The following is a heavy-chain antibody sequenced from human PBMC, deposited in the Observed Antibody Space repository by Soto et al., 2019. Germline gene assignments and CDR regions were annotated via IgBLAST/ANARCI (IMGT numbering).Heavy chain of an antibody. CDR2: IYYSGST. D-gene: IGHD5-18*01. J-gene: IGHJ3*02. CDR3: ARDGEYVDTAMVGNAFDI. CDR1: GGSISSGGYY. V-gene: IGHV4-31*03. Sequence: QVQLQESGPGLVKPSQTLSLTCTVSGGSISSGGYYWSWIRQHPGKGLEWIGYIYYSGSTYYNPSLKSRVTSSVDTSKNQFSLKLSSVTAADTAVYYCARDGEYVDTAMVGNAFDIWGQGTMVTVSS.